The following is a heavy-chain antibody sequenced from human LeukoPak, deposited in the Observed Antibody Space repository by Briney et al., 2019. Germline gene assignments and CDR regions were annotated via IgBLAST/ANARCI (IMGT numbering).Heavy chain of an antibody. D-gene: IGHD1-1*01. CDR1: GGTFSSYA. Sequence: SVKVSCKASGGTFSSYAISWVRQAPGQGLEWMGGIIPIFGTANYAQKFQGRVTITADESTSTAYMELSSLRSEDPAVDYCASLYNWNDVGLGPMDVWGKGTTVTVSS. J-gene: IGHJ6*03. CDR3: ASLYNWNDVGLGPMDV. V-gene: IGHV1-69*13. CDR2: IIPIFGTA.